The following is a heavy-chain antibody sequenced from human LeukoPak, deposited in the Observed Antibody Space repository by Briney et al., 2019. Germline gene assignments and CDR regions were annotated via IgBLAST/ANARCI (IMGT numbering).Heavy chain of an antibody. D-gene: IGHD6-19*01. J-gene: IGHJ4*02. V-gene: IGHV3-23*01. Sequence: PGGSLRLSCAASGFTFSSYAMSWVRQAPGKGLEWVSAISGSGGSTYCADSVKGRFTISRDNSKNTLYLQMNSLRAEDTAVYYCAKDQQQWLVRSLGIDYWGQGTLVTVSS. CDR2: ISGSGGST. CDR1: GFTFSSYA. CDR3: AKDQQQWLVRSLGIDY.